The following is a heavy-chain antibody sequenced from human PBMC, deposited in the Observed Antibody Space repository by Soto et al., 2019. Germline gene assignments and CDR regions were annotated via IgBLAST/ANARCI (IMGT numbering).Heavy chain of an antibody. D-gene: IGHD3-10*01. CDR2: ISGSGAST. Sequence: EVQLLESGGGLVQPGGSLRLSCAASAFTFSSYAMSWVRQAPGKGLEWASTISGSGASTYYADSVNGRFTISKDNSKNTLYLQMSSLRGEDTAVYYFAKERVRVAWGAFDLWGQGTMVTVSS. CDR3: AKERVRVAWGAFDL. V-gene: IGHV3-23*01. CDR1: AFTFSSYA. J-gene: IGHJ3*01.